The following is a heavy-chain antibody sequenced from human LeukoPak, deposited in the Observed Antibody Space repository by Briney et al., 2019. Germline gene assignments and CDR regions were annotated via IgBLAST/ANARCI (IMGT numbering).Heavy chain of an antibody. CDR3: TIGGGWLTDY. J-gene: IGHJ4*02. D-gene: IGHD6-19*01. Sequence: PSETLSLTCTVSGGSLSSGYWGWMRQSPGRGLEWIGYIHHSGTTKYNTSLKSRVTISVDTSKNQFSLRLSSVTAADTAVYYCTIGGGWLTDYWGQGSLVTVSS. V-gene: IGHV4-59*01. CDR2: IHHSGTT. CDR1: GGSLSSGY.